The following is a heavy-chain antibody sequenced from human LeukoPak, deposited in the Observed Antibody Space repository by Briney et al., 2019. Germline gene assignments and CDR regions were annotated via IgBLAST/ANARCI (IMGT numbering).Heavy chain of an antibody. CDR1: GYTFTSYG. D-gene: IGHD3-3*01. CDR2: ISAYNGNT. Sequence: GASVKVSCKASGYTFTSYGISWVRQGPGQGLEWMGWISAYNGNTNYAQKLQGRVTMTTDTSTSTAYMELRSLRSDDTAVYYCAREDTRDFWSGPPRGDYWGQGTLVTVSS. V-gene: IGHV1-18*01. J-gene: IGHJ4*02. CDR3: AREDTRDFWSGPPRGDY.